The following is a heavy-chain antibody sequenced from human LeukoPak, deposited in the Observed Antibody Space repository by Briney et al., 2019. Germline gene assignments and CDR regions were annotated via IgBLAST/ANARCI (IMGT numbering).Heavy chain of an antibody. V-gene: IGHV1-18*01. CDR1: AYTFTSYG. D-gene: IGHD2-2*01. J-gene: IGHJ3*02. Sequence: ASVKVSCKASAYTFTSYGISWVRQAPGQGLEWMGWISAYNGNTNYAQKLQGRVTMTTDTSTTTAYMELRSLRSDDTAVYYCARAGQAMYCSGTSCYLVAFDIWGQGTMVTVSS. CDR2: ISAYNGNT. CDR3: ARAGQAMYCSGTSCYLVAFDI.